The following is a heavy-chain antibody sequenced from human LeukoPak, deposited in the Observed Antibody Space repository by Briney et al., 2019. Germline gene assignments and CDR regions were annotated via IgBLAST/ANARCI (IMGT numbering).Heavy chain of an antibody. J-gene: IGHJ4*02. CDR1: GFTFSSYA. CDR3: TKDRGTPVVVTAFDY. Sequence: GGSLRLSCAASGFTFSSYAMTWVRQAPGKGLEWVSTISGSGGSTYNADSVKGRFTISRDNSKNTLYLQMNSLRAEDTAVYYCTKDRGTPVVVTAFDYWGQGTLVTVSS. V-gene: IGHV3-23*01. CDR2: ISGSGGST. D-gene: IGHD2-21*02.